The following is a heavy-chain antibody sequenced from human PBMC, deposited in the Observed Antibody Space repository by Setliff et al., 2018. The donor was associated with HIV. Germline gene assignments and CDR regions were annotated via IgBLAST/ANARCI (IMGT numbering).Heavy chain of an antibody. V-gene: IGHV4-31*11. D-gene: IGHD2-2*01. Sequence: ASETLSLTCAVSGGSISSGGFYWSWIRQHPGKGLEWIGYIFYNGSSYYNPSLKSRVTISVDTSKNQFSLKLSSVTAADTAVYYCAKICGQLRAAFDLWGQGTMVTVSS. CDR2: IFYNGSS. J-gene: IGHJ3*01. CDR3: AKICGQLRAAFDL. CDR1: GGSISSGGFY.